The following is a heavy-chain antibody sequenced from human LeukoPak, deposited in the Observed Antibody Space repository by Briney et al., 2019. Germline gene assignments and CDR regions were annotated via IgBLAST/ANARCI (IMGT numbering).Heavy chain of an antibody. D-gene: IGHD3-3*01. CDR2: ISGSGGST. J-gene: IGHJ5*02. V-gene: IGHV3-23*01. CDR3: AKLRFWSGPNWFDP. Sequence: SGGSPRLSCAASGFTFSSYAMSWVRQAPGKGLEWVSAISGSGGSTYYADSVKGRFTISRDNSKNTLYLQMNSLRAEDTAVYYCAKLRFWSGPNWFDPWGQGTLVTVSS. CDR1: GFTFSSYA.